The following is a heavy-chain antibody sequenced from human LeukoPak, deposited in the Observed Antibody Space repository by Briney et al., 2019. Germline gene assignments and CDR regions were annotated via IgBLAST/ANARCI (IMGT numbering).Heavy chain of an antibody. CDR3: ARSDYYYDSSGYYPLNWFDP. CDR2: INHSGST. CDR1: GGSFSGYY. J-gene: IGHJ5*02. D-gene: IGHD3-22*01. V-gene: IGHV4-34*01. Sequence: PSETLSLTCAVYGGSFSGYYWSWIRQPPGKGLEWNGQINHSGSTNYNPSLKSRVTISVDTSKNQFSLKLSSVTAADTAVYYCARSDYYYDSSGYYPLNWFDPWGQGTLVTVSS.